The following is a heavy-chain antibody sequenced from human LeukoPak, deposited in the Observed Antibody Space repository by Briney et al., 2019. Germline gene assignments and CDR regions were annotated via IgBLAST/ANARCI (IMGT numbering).Heavy chain of an antibody. D-gene: IGHD3-10*01. CDR2: INHSGST. V-gene: IGHV4-34*01. Sequence: SETLSLTCAVYGGSFSGYYWSWIRQPPGKGLEWIGEINHSGSTNYNPSLKSRVTISVDTSKNQFSLKLSSVTAADTAVYYCASQGRGDQGKHFDYWGQGTLVTVSS. CDR1: GGSFSGYY. CDR3: ASQGRGDQGKHFDY. J-gene: IGHJ4*02.